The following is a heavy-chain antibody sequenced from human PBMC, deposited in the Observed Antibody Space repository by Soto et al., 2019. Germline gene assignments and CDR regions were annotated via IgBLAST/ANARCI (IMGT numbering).Heavy chain of an antibody. V-gene: IGHV3-64*01. D-gene: IGHD2-21*01. J-gene: IGHJ6*02. CDR2: ITSNGGNT. CDR3: ARRIPFGYGMDV. Sequence: EVQLVESGGGLVQPGGSLRLSCAASGFTFSSYAMHWVRQAPGKGLECVSAITSNGGNTDYASSVKGRFTISRDNSKNTLYLQMGSLRAEDMAVYYCARRIPFGYGMDVWGQGTTVTVYS. CDR1: GFTFSSYA.